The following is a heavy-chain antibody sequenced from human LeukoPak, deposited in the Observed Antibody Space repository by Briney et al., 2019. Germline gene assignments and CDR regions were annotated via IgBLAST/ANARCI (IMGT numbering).Heavy chain of an antibody. CDR1: GYTFTSNY. Sequence: ASVKVSCKAFGYTFTSNYMHWVRQAPGQGPEWMGVISPSGGSTTYAQKFQGRVTLTTDTSTSTAHMELRSLKSDDTAVYYCARASSGVHDYWGQGTLVTVSS. D-gene: IGHD6-6*01. J-gene: IGHJ4*02. CDR2: ISPSGGST. V-gene: IGHV1-46*01. CDR3: ARASSGVHDY.